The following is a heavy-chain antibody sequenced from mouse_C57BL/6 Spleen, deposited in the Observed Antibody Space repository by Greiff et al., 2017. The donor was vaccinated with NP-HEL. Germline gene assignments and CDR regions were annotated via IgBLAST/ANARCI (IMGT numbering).Heavy chain of an antibody. D-gene: IGHD1-1*01. CDR1: GYTFTSYW. CDR3: TGGYYGSSYGFDY. CDR2: IYPGNSDT. V-gene: IGHV1-5*01. Sequence: VQLQQSGTVLARPGASVKMSCKTSGYTFTSYWMHWVNQRPGQGLEWIGAIYPGNSDTSYNQKFKGKAKLTAVTSASTAYMELSSLTNEDSAVYYCTGGYYGSSYGFDYWGQGTTLTVSS. J-gene: IGHJ2*01.